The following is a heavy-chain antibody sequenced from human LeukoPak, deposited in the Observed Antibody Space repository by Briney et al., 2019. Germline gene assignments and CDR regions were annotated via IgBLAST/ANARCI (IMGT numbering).Heavy chain of an antibody. V-gene: IGHV1-8*01. CDR2: MNPKSGTR. Sequence: ASVKVSYKASGYTFNHYDVNWVRQAPGQGLEWMGWMNPKSGTRVYAQKFQGRVTMTSDSYINTAYMELTSLTSDDTAVYYCAKGLRSDFWGQGTLVIVSS. J-gene: IGHJ4*02. CDR3: AKGLRSDF. D-gene: IGHD3-16*02. CDR1: GYTFNHYD.